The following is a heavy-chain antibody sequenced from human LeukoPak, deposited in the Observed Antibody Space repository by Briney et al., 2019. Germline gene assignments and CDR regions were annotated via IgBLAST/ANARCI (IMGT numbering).Heavy chain of an antibody. D-gene: IGHD4-17*01. J-gene: IGHJ4*02. CDR1: GGSISSYY. CDR2: IYYSGTT. Sequence: PSETLSLTCTASGGSISSYYWSWLRQPPGKGLECIGYIYYSGTTNYNPSLKSRVTISVDTSKNQFSLKLRSVTAADTAVYYCARGGDYLFDYWGQGTLVTVSS. CDR3: ARGGDYLFDY. V-gene: IGHV4-59*01.